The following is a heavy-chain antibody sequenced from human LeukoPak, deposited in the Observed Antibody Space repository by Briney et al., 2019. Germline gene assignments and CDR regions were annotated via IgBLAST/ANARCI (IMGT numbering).Heavy chain of an antibody. Sequence: GGSLRLSCAASGFTFSSYAMSRVRQAPGKGLEWVSAINGSGGSTYYADSVKGRFTISRDNSKNTLYLQMNSLRAEDTAVYYCAKASSGRYFDWLSYWGQGTLVTVSS. V-gene: IGHV3-23*01. J-gene: IGHJ4*02. CDR3: AKASSGRYFDWLSY. CDR1: GFTFSSYA. CDR2: INGSGGST. D-gene: IGHD3-9*01.